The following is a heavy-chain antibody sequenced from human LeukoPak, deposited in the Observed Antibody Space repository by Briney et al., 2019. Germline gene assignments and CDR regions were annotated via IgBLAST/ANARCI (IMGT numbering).Heavy chain of an antibody. CDR1: GYSFTTYW. CDR3: ARGSGSYGDSYYYGMDV. Sequence: GESLKISCKGSGYSFTTYWIAWVRQMPGKGLEWMGIIYPDDSDTRYSPSFQGQVTFSADKSISTAYLQWSSLKASDTAMFYCARGSGSYGDSYYYGMDVWGQGTTVTVSS. J-gene: IGHJ6*02. V-gene: IGHV5-51*01. D-gene: IGHD1-26*01. CDR2: IYPDDSDT.